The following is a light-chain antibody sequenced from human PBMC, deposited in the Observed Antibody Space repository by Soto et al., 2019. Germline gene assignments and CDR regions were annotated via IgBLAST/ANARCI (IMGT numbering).Light chain of an antibody. CDR1: QSISSW. J-gene: IGKJ1*01. V-gene: IGKV1-5*03. Sequence: DIQMTQSPSTLSASVGDRVTITCRASQSISSWLAWYQQKPGTAPKLLIHKASSLQSGVPSRLSGSGSGTEFNLTITSLQPDDFATYYCQQYNSYSRTFGQGTKVEIK. CDR2: KAS. CDR3: QQYNSYSRT.